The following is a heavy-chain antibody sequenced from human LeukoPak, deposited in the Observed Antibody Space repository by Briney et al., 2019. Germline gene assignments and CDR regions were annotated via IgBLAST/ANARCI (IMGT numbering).Heavy chain of an antibody. D-gene: IGHD6-6*01. V-gene: IGHV3-20*04. J-gene: IGHJ6*03. CDR2: INWNGAST. Sequence: GGSLRLSCAASGFSFDDLGMTWVRQVPGKGLEWVAGINWNGASTGYADSVRGRFTIFRDNAKNSLYLQMNSLRAEDTALYYCARAVCPTIKFCDSSYFMDVWGKGTTVNVS. CDR1: GFSFDDLG. CDR3: ARAVCPTIKFCDSSYFMDV.